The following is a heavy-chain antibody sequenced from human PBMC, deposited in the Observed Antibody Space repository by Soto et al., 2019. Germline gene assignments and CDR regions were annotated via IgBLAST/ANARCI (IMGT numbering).Heavy chain of an antibody. Sequence: GGSLRLSCAASGFAFDNYAMNWVRQPPGKGLEWVSVISGSGGYTNYADSVKGRFTISRDNSKNTLYLHMNSLRAEDTAVYYCARREQIAVAGHYFDNWGQGTLVTVSS. CDR1: GFAFDNYA. V-gene: IGHV3-23*01. D-gene: IGHD6-19*01. CDR2: ISGSGGYT. J-gene: IGHJ4*02. CDR3: ARREQIAVAGHYFDN.